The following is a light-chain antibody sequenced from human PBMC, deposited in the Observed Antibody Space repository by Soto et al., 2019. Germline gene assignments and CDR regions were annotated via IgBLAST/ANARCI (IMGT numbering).Light chain of an antibody. CDR1: QALXSNY. J-gene: IGKJ1*01. CDR3: QQYGSSPRT. CDR2: WAS. V-gene: IGKV3-20*01. Sequence: IRLNQCPCTLSLSQGEGATLSCWASQALXSNYSAWYQQRPGQPPGLTTYWASSRARGSPDRFSGSGSGTEFTLTISRLEPEDCAVYYCQQYGSSPRTFGQGTKVDIK.